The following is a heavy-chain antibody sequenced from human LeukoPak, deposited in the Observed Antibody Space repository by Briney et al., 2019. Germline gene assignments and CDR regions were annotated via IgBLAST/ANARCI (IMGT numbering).Heavy chain of an antibody. J-gene: IGHJ5*02. D-gene: IGHD3-22*01. CDR1: GGSISSYY. Sequence: MTSETLSLTCTVPGGSISSYYWSWIRQPPGKGLEWIGYIYYSGSTNYNPSLKSRVTISVDTSKNQFSLKLSSVTAADTAVYYCARAPSHYDSSGYYYPSWFDPWGQGTLVTVSS. V-gene: IGHV4-59*01. CDR2: IYYSGST. CDR3: ARAPSHYDSSGYYYPSWFDP.